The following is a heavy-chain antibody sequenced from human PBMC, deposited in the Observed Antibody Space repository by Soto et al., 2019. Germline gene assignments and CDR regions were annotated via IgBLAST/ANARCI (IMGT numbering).Heavy chain of an antibody. CDR2: ISHDGINK. CDR1: GFSFSSYA. V-gene: IGHV3-30-3*01. J-gene: IGHJ5*02. CDR3: ARDMSSSDYFVKWFEP. D-gene: IGHD4-17*01. Sequence: QVRLVESGGGVVQPGTSLRLSCTASGFSFSSYAMYWFRQPPGKGLEWVAVISHDGINKHYADSVKGRVTVSRDNSNHSLDLQLNSLRGEDTAMYYCARDMSSSDYFVKWFEPWGQGTLVTVSS.